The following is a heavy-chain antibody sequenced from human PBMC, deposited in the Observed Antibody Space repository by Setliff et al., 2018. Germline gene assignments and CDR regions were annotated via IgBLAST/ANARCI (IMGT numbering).Heavy chain of an antibody. CDR1: GFILGDFS. CDR3: STGSDGW. V-gene: IGHV3-49*04. CDR2: IRSKSYGGTA. D-gene: IGHD2-15*01. J-gene: IGHJ4*02. Sequence: HPGGSLRLSCTSSGFILGDFSMSWVRQVPGKGLEWSGLIRSKSYGGTADYATAVKGRFSISRDDSKDTVFLQMNSLKTEDTGTYYCSTGSDGWWGQGTLVTVSS.